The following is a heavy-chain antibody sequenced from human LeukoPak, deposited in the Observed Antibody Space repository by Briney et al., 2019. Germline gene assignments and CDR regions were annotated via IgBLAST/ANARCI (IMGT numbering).Heavy chain of an antibody. CDR2: ISGSGGST. CDR1: GFTFSNYA. Sequence: PGGSLRLSCAASGFTFSNYAMTWVRQAPGKGLEWVSAISGSGGSTYYADSVKGRFTISRDNSKNTLYLQMNSLRAEDTAVYYCARAREGRITKSGYDFDYWGQGTLVTVSS. D-gene: IGHD5-12*01. V-gene: IGHV3-23*01. J-gene: IGHJ4*02. CDR3: ARAREGRITKSGYDFDY.